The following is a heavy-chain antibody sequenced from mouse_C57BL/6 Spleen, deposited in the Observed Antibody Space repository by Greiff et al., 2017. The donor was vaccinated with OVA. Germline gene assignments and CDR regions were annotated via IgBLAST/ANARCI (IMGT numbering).Heavy chain of an antibody. D-gene: IGHD1-1*01. CDR3: AREDYYYGSSSLYFDV. V-gene: IGHV1-85*01. CDR2: IYPRDGST. CDR1: GYTFTSYD. Sequence: VQLQQSGPELVKPGASVKLSCKASGYTFTSYDINWVKQRPGQGLEWIGWIYPRDGSTKYNEKFKGKATLTVDTSSSTAYMELHSLTSEDSAVYFCAREDYYYGSSSLYFDVWGTGTTVTVSS. J-gene: IGHJ1*03.